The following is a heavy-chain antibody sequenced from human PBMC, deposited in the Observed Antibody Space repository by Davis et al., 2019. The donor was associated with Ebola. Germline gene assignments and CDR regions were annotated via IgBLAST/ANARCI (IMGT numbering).Heavy chain of an antibody. CDR1: GVSVSSGG. Sequence: HSQTLSLTCAISGVSVSSGGWNWIRQSPSRGLEWLGRTYYSSKWYNDYALSVKSRITINPDTSKNQLSLQLNSVTPEDTALYYCARGWLRGGMDVWGEGTTVTV. J-gene: IGHJ6*02. V-gene: IGHV6-1*01. CDR2: TYYSSKWYN. CDR3: ARGWLRGGMDV. D-gene: IGHD5-18*01.